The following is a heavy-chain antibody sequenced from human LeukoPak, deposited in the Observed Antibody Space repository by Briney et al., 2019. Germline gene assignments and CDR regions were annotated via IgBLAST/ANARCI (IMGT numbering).Heavy chain of an antibody. CDR2: IYHSGST. CDR3: ARVLYYYDSSGYCYDY. D-gene: IGHD3-22*01. V-gene: IGHV4-59*12. CDR1: GGSISSYY. Sequence: SETLSLTCTVSGGSISSYYWSWIRQPPGKGLEWIGEIYHSGSTNYNPSLKSRVTISVDKSKNQFSLKLSSVTAADTAVYYCARVLYYYDSSGYCYDYWGQGTLVTVSS. J-gene: IGHJ4*02.